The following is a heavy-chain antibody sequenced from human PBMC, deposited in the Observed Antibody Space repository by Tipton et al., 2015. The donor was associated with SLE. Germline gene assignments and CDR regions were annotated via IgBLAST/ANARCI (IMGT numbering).Heavy chain of an antibody. D-gene: IGHD3-3*01. V-gene: IGHV4-39*07. CDR2: IYYSGST. Sequence: TLSLTCTVSGGSISSGSYYWGWIRQPPGKGLEWIGSIYYSGSTNYNPSLKSRVTISVDTSKNRFSLKLSSVTAADTAVYYCARYAAGFDRLDDFWSGYRYYFDYWGQGTLVTVSS. CDR3: ARYAAGFDRLDDFWSGYRYYFDY. CDR1: GGSISSGSYY. J-gene: IGHJ4*02.